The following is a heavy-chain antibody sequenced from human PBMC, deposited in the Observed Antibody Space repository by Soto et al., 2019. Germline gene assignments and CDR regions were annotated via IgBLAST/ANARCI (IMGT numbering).Heavy chain of an antibody. Sequence: GGSLRLSCVASGFTFSTYWMSWVRQAPEKGLEWVANIKQDGSERYYVDSVKGRFTISRDNAKNSLYLQMSSLRAEDTAVYYCARTRRYYGSGSSYDYCGQGTLVTVSS. CDR1: GFTFSTYW. CDR3: ARTRRYYGSGSSYDY. V-gene: IGHV3-7*05. J-gene: IGHJ4*02. CDR2: IKQDGSER. D-gene: IGHD3-10*01.